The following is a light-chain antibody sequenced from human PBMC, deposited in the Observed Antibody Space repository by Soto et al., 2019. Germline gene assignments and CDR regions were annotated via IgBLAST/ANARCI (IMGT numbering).Light chain of an antibody. V-gene: IGKV3-20*01. CDR2: GAS. CDR1: QSVSSSY. J-gene: IGKJ1*01. Sequence: EIVLTQSPGTLSLSPGARATLSCRASQSVSSSYLSWYQQKPGQAPRLLIDGASSRASGITDRFSGSGAGTDVTRTLSRLEPEDFAVYYCQQYGLSPVTFGQGTKVEIK. CDR3: QQYGLSPVT.